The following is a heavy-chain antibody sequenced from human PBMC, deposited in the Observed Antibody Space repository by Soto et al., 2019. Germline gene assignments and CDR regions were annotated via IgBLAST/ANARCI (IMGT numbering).Heavy chain of an antibody. J-gene: IGHJ4*02. Sequence: GGSLRLSCAASGFSFSSYAMSWVRQAPGKGLEWVSVISGSGGTTRYADSVKGRFTISRDNSRNTLFLQMNSLRVDDTAVYFCARASVAATWGYSFDYWGQGALVTVSS. CDR3: ARASVAATWGYSFDY. D-gene: IGHD6-19*01. CDR2: ISGSGGTT. V-gene: IGHV3-23*01. CDR1: GFSFSSYA.